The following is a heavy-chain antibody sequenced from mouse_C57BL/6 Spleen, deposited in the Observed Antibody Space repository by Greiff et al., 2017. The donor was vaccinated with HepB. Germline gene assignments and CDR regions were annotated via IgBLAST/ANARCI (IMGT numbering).Heavy chain of an antibody. CDR3: AGVVYDYSYFCYAMDY. D-gene: IGHD2-4*01. CDR1: GYTFTSYG. CDR2: IYPRSGNT. Sequence: QVQLQQSGAELARPGASVKLSCKASGYTFTSYGISWVKQRTGQGLEWIGEIYPRSGNTYYNEKFKGKATLTADKSSSTAYMELRSLTSEDSADYFCAGVVYDYSYFCYAMDYWGQGTSVTVSS. J-gene: IGHJ4*01. V-gene: IGHV1-81*01.